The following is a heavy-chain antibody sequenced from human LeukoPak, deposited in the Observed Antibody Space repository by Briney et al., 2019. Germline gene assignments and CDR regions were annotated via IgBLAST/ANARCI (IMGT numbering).Heavy chain of an antibody. CDR3: ARGGYCSSTSCYYNWFDP. J-gene: IGHJ5*02. V-gene: IGHV3-20*04. D-gene: IGHD2-2*01. CDR2: INWNGGST. CDR1: GFTFDDYG. Sequence: GGSLRLSCAASGFTFDDYGMSWVRQAPGKGLEWVSGINWNGGSTGYADSVKGRLTISRDNAKNSLYLQMNSLRAEDTALYYCARGGYCSSTSCYYNWFDPWGQGTLVTVSS.